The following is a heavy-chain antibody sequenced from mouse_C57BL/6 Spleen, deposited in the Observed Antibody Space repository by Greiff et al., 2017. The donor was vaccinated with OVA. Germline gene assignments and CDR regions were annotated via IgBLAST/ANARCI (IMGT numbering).Heavy chain of an antibody. D-gene: IGHD1-1*01. V-gene: IGHV14-3*01. CDR1: GFNIKNTY. CDR3: ARPGTTVGGYFDV. Sequence: VQLQQSVAELVRPGASVKLSCTASGFNIKNTYMHWVKQRPEQGLEWIGRIDPATGNPKYAPKFQGKATITADTSSNPAYLQLSSLTSEDTAIYYGARPGTTVGGYFDVWGTGTTVTVSS. J-gene: IGHJ1*03. CDR2: IDPATGNP.